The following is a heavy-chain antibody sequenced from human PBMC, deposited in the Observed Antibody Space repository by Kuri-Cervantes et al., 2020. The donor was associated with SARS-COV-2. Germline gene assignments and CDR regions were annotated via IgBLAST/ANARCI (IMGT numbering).Heavy chain of an antibody. CDR2: IYTSGST. CDR3: ARGLYCSSRSCYRKTDYYYYMDV. Sequence: SETLSLTCTVSGGSISSYYWSWIRQPAGKGLEWIGRIYTSGSTNYNPSLKSRVTMSVDTSKNQFSLKLSSVTAADTAVYYCARGLYCSSRSCYRKTDYYYYMDVWGKGTTVTVSS. J-gene: IGHJ6*03. V-gene: IGHV4-4*07. D-gene: IGHD2-2*01. CDR1: GGSISSYY.